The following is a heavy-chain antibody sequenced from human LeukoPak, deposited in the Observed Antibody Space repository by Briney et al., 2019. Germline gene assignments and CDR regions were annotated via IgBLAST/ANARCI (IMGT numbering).Heavy chain of an antibody. CDR2: IKQDGSEK. CDR3: ARSGYYYGSGSAYYYYYYYMDV. V-gene: IGHV3-7*01. Sequence: GGSLRLSCAASGFTFSNSDMNWVHQAPGKGLEWVANIKQDGSEKYYVDSVKGRFTISRDNAKNSLYLQMNSLRAEDTAVYYCARSGYYYGSGSAYYYYYYYMDVWGKGTTVTISS. J-gene: IGHJ6*03. D-gene: IGHD3-10*01. CDR1: GFTFSNSD.